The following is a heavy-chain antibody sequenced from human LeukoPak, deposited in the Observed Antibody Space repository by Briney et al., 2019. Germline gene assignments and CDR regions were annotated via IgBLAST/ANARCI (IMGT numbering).Heavy chain of an antibody. V-gene: IGHV3-48*01. J-gene: IGHJ6*03. CDR1: GFSFNTHT. CDR2: ISGSTTVI. Sequence: GGSLRLSCAASGFSFNTHTLAWVRQAPGKGLEWVSYISGSTTVIHYADSVEGRFTISRDNAKNSLYLQMSSLKVEDTAIYYCARGLYYMDVWGNGTMVTVSS. CDR3: ARGLYYMDV.